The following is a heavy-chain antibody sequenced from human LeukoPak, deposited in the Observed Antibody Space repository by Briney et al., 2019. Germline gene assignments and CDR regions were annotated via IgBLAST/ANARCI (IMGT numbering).Heavy chain of an antibody. CDR2: IIPILGIA. CDR1: GGTFSSYA. J-gene: IGHJ4*02. CDR3: ARSLPTYYYGSGSYSYFDY. V-gene: IGHV1-69*04. D-gene: IGHD3-10*01. Sequence: ASVKVSCKASGGTFSSYAISWVRQAPGQGLEWMGRIIPILGIANYAQKFQGRVTITADKSTSTAYMELSSLRSEDTAVYYCARSLPTYYYGSGSYSYFDYWGQGTLVTVSS.